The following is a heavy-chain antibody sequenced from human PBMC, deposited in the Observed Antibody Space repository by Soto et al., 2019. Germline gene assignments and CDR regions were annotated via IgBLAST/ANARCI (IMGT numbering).Heavy chain of an antibody. J-gene: IGHJ5*02. V-gene: IGHV3-30-3*01. Sequence: QVQLVESGGGVVQPGRSLRLSCAASGFTFSSYAMHWVRQAPGKGLGWVAVISYDGSNKYYADSVKGRFTISRDNSKNTLYLQMNSLRAEDTAVYYCAREGRQLVLYNWFDPWGQGTLVTVSS. CDR1: GFTFSSYA. D-gene: IGHD6-6*01. CDR2: ISYDGSNK. CDR3: AREGRQLVLYNWFDP.